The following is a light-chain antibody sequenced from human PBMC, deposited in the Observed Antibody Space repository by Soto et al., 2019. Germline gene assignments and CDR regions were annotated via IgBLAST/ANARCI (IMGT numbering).Light chain of an antibody. J-gene: IGLJ2*01. CDR1: SSNIGSNY. V-gene: IGLV1-47*01. CDR3: AAWDDSLSGHVV. Sequence: QSVLTQSPSASGTPGQRVTIPCSGSSSNIGSNYVYWYQQLPGTAPKLLIQRNNQRPSGVPDRFSGSKSGTSASLAISGLRSEDEADYYCAAWDDSLSGHVVFGGGTKVTVL. CDR2: RNN.